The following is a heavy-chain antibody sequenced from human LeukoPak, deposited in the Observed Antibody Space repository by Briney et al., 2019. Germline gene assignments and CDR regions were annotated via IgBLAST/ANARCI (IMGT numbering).Heavy chain of an antibody. CDR1: GFTFSSYW. D-gene: IGHD2-8*02. CDR3: AKDVWWSAS. Sequence: GGSLRLSCAASGFTFSSYWMNWARQAPGKGLEWVASINHNGNVNYYVDSVEGRFTISRDNAKNSLYLQMSNLRAEDTAMYYCAKDVWWSASWGQGTLVTVSS. J-gene: IGHJ5*02. V-gene: IGHV3-7*03. CDR2: INHNGNVN.